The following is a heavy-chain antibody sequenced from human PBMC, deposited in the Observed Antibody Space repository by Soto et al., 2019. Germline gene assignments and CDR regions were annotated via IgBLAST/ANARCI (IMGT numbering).Heavy chain of an antibody. J-gene: IGHJ5*02. CDR2: IYYSGST. CDR3: ARDHGVSKQLVLGHNWFDP. CDR1: GGSIRSGGYY. Sequence: SETLSLTCTVSGGSIRSGGYYWSWIRQHPGKGLEWIGYIYYSGSTYYNPSLKSRVTISVDTSKNQFSLKLSSVTAADTAVYYCARDHGVSKQLVLGHNWFDPWGQGTLVTVSS. D-gene: IGHD6-6*01. V-gene: IGHV4-31*03.